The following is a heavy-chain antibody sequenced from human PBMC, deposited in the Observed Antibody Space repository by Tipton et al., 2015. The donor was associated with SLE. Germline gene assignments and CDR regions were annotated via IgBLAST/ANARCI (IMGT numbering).Heavy chain of an antibody. D-gene: IGHD3-3*01. J-gene: IGHJ3*02. CDR1: GGSFSGYY. V-gene: IGHV4-4*09. CDR3: ARTQPFLEWLFPHDAFDI. CDR2: IYTSGST. Sequence: PGLVKPSETLSLTCAVYGGSFSGYYWSWIRQPPGKGLEWIGYIYTSGSTNYNPSLKSRVTISVDTSKNQFSLKLSSVTAADTAVYYCARTQPFLEWLFPHDAFDIWGQGTMVTVSS.